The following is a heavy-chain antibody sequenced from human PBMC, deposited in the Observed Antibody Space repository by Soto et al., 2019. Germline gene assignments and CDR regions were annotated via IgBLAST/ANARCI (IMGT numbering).Heavy chain of an antibody. V-gene: IGHV1-69*06. CDR1: GGTFNSYG. CDR2: SIPLYGTV. J-gene: IGHJ4*02. CDR3: ARVRVIRGVIPSHFGL. Sequence: QAHLAQSGAEVKKPGSSVTVSCKASGGTFNSYGISWVRQAPGQGLDWMGVSIPLYGTVNYAQKFQGRVSITADKSTSTAYTDLNSLRSDDTAVYYCARVRVIRGVIPSHFGLWGQGTQVTVSS. D-gene: IGHD3-10*01.